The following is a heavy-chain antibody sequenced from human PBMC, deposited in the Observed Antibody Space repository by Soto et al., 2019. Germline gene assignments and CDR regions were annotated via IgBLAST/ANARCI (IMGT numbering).Heavy chain of an antibody. V-gene: IGHV6-1*01. D-gene: IGHD6-13*01. CDR3: ARDKQQLVGYYYYYGMDV. J-gene: IGHJ6*02. Sequence: PSQTLSLTCAISGDSVSSNSAAWNWIRQSPSRGLEWLGRTYYRSKWYNDYAVSVKSRITINPDTSKNQFSLQLNSVTPEDTAVYYCARDKQQLVGYYYYYGMDVWGQGTTVTVSS. CDR1: GDSVSSNSAA. CDR2: TYYRSKWYN.